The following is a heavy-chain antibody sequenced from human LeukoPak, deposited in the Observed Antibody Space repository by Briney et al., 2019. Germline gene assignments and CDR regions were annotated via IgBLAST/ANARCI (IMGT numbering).Heavy chain of an antibody. CDR3: ARSGSTGYSLDY. J-gene: IGHJ4*02. CDR1: GGTFSSYA. Sequence: SVKVSCKASGGTFSSYAISWVRQAPGQGLEWMGGIIPIFGTANYAQKFQGRVTITADESTSTAYMELSSLRSDDTAVYFCARSGSTGYSLDYWGQGTLVTVSS. CDR2: IIPIFGTA. D-gene: IGHD3-22*01. V-gene: IGHV1-69*13.